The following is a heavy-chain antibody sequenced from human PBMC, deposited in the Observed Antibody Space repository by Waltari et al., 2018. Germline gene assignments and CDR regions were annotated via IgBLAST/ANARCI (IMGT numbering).Heavy chain of an antibody. V-gene: IGHV4-39*01. Sequence: QVQLQESGPGLVKPSETLSLTCSVSRGPITTPTFYWGWIRQPPGPALEWIGTISHSGATYTFPSLQSRVTLSRDTSKNQFSLTLGSVTASDTAVYYCAAYIGASVGTAAFDVWGQGTMVTVSS. J-gene: IGHJ3*01. D-gene: IGHD5-12*01. CDR2: ISHSGAT. CDR3: AAYIGASVGTAAFDV. CDR1: RGPITTPTFY.